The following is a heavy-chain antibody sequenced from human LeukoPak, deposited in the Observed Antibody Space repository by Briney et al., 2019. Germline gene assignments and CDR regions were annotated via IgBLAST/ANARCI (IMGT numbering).Heavy chain of an antibody. CDR3: ARVGAADRAAEGN. J-gene: IGHJ4*02. CDR2: IIPIFGTA. D-gene: IGHD6-13*01. CDR1: GYTFTSYD. Sequence: SVKVSCKASGYTFTSYDINWVRQAPGQGLEWMGGIIPIFGTANYAQKFQGRVTITADESTSTAYMELSSLRSEDTAVYYCARVGAADRAAEGNWGQGTLVTVSS. V-gene: IGHV1-69*13.